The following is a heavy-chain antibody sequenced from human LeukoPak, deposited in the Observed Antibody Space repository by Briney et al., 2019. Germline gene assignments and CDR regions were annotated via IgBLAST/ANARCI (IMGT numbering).Heavy chain of an antibody. CDR3: ASAVAGPLPVVDV. D-gene: IGHD6-19*01. J-gene: IGHJ6*02. CDR2: ISAYNGNT. Sequence: ALVTVSCTASGYTFTSYGISWVRQAPGQGLEWMGWISAYNGNTNYAQKLQGRVTMTTDTSTSTAYMELRSLRSDDTAVYYCASAVAGPLPVVDVWGQGTTVTVSS. CDR1: GYTFTSYG. V-gene: IGHV1-18*01.